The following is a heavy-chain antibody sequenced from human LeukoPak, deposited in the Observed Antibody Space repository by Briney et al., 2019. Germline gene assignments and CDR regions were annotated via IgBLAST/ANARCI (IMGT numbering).Heavy chain of an antibody. J-gene: IGHJ4*02. V-gene: IGHV4-38-2*01. CDR2: IYHSGST. CDR3: ARHRGLGSTSCRFDY. Sequence: SETLSLTCAVSGYSISSGYYWGWIRQPPGKGLEWIGSIYHSGSTYYNPSLKSRVTISVDTSKNQFSLKLSSVTAADTAVYYCARHRGLGSTSCRFDYWGQGTLVTVSS. CDR1: GYSISSGYY. D-gene: IGHD2-2*01.